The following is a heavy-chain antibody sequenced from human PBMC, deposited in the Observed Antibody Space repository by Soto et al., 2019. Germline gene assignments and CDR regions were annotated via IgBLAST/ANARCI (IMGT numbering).Heavy chain of an antibody. V-gene: IGHV4-59*08. CDR3: AGHVQGLVTFDY. CDR2: IYYSGGT. CDR1: GGSISSYY. D-gene: IGHD6-19*01. Sequence: QVQLQESGPGLVKPSETLSLTCTVSGGSISSYYWSWIRQPPGKGLEWIGYIYYSGGTNYNPSLKRRSTISVDTPKNHSSRKLGSVTAAATAVYYCAGHVQGLVTFDYWAREPWSPSPQ. J-gene: IGHJ4*02.